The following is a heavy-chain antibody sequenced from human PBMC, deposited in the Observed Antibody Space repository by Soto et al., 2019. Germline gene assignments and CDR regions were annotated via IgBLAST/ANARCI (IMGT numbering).Heavy chain of an antibody. CDR3: TTQGAYYYDSSGYYLMDNFDY. CDR2: IKSKTDGGTT. CDR1: GFTFSNAW. V-gene: IGHV3-15*01. Sequence: EVQLVESGGGLVKPGGSLRLSCAASGFTFSNAWMSWVRQAPGKGLEWVGRIKSKTDGGTTDYAAPVKGRFTISRDDSKNTLYLQMNSLKTEDTAVYYCTTQGAYYYDSSGYYLMDNFDYWGQGTLVTVSS. D-gene: IGHD3-22*01. J-gene: IGHJ4*02.